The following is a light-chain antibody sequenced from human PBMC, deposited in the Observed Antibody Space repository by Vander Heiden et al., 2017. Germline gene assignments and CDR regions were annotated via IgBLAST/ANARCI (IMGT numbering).Light chain of an antibody. V-gene: IGKV4-1*01. CDR1: QSVLYSSNNKNY. CDR3: QQYDSTPRT. CDR2: WAS. J-gene: IGKJ1*01. Sequence: DIVMTQSPDFLAVSLGERATINCKSSQSVLYSSNNKNYLAWYQQKPGQPPKLLIYWASTRESGVPDRFSGSGSGTDFTLTISSLQAEDVAVYYCQQYDSTPRTFGQGTKVXIK.